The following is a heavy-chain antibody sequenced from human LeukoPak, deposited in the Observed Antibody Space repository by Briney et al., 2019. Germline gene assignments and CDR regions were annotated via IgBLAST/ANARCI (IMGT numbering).Heavy chain of an antibody. V-gene: IGHV1-8*01. CDR3: ARDSGSYTLGGY. D-gene: IGHD1-26*01. CDR1: GYTFTSYD. J-gene: IGHJ4*02. Sequence: ASVKVSCKASGYTFTSYDMNWVRQATGQGLEWMGWMNPDSGNTDYAQKFQGRVTMTRDTSTSTVYMELSSLRSGDTAVYYCARDSGSYTLGGYWGQGTLVTVSS. CDR2: MNPDSGNT.